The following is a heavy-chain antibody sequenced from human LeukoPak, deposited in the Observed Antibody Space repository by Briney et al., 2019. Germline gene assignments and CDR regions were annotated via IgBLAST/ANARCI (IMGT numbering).Heavy chain of an antibody. V-gene: IGHV1-46*01. D-gene: IGHD7-27*01. Sequence: ASVKVSCKASGYSFTRYFIHWVRQAPGQGLEWMGIIIPSDGSTSYAQKFQGRVTMTRDTSTSTVYMELSSLRSEDTAVYYCARVPRNWAAFDIWGQGTMVTVSS. J-gene: IGHJ3*02. CDR2: IIPSDGST. CDR3: ARVPRNWAAFDI. CDR1: GYSFTRYF.